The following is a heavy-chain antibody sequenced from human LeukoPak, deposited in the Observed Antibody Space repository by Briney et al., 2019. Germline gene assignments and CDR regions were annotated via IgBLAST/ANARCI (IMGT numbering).Heavy chain of an antibody. V-gene: IGHV3-23*01. CDR3: ARPGRGSGSYYLTV. CDR1: GFTFSSYA. Sequence: GGSLRLSCAASGFTFSSYAMSWVRQAPGKGLEWVSAISGSGGSTYYADSVKGRFTISRDNSKNTLYLQMNSLRAEDTAVYYCARPGRGSGSYYLTVWGQGTLVTVSS. CDR2: ISGSGGST. D-gene: IGHD3-10*01. J-gene: IGHJ4*02.